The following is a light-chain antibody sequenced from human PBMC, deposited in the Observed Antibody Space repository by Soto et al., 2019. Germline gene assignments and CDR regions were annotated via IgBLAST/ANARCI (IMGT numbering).Light chain of an antibody. Sequence: DIQMTQSPSSLSASVGDRVTITCRASQSISSYLNWYQQKPGKAPKLLIYAASSLQSGVPSRFSGSGSGTDFTLTISSLQPEDFGTYYCQQSYSTTWTFGQGTKGEIK. V-gene: IGKV1-39*01. J-gene: IGKJ1*01. CDR3: QQSYSTTWT. CDR2: AAS. CDR1: QSISSY.